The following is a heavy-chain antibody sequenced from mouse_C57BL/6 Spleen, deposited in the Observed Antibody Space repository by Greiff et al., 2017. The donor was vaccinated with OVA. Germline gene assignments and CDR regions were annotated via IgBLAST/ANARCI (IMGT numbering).Heavy chain of an antibody. J-gene: IGHJ4*01. D-gene: IGHD2-1*01. CDR1: GFTFSDYY. CDR3: ARGGNYRRNYAMDY. V-gene: IGHV5-16*01. Sequence: EVKLVESAGGLVQPGRSMKLSCTASGFTFSDYYMAWVRQVPEKGLEWVANINYDGSSTYYLDSLKSRFIISRDNAKNILYLQMSSLKSEDTATYYCARGGNYRRNYAMDYWGQGTSVTVSS. CDR2: INYDGSST.